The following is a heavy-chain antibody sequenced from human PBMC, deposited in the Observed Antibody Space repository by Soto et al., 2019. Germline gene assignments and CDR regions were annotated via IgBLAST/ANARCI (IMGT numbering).Heavy chain of an antibody. V-gene: IGHV4-31*01. CDR1: GDSITSGGHF. CDR3: ARDPGPAPLNWFDP. J-gene: IGHJ5*02. CDR2: IYHSGTT. Sequence: PSETLSLTCTVSGDSITSGGHFWTWIRQHPGKGLEWIGYIYHSGTTYYNPSLKSQVTISIDTSQNQFSLKLSSVTAADAAVYYCARDPGPAPLNWFDPWGQGTLVTVSS.